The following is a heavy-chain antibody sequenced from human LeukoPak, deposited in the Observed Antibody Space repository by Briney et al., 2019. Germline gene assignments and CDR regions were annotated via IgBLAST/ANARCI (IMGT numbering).Heavy chain of an antibody. J-gene: IGHJ4*02. CDR3: AKTGGIAAAH. D-gene: IGHD6-13*01. V-gene: IGHV3-21*04. CDR2: ISSSSSYI. CDR1: GFTFSSYS. Sequence: GGSLRLSCAASGFTFSSYSMNWVRQAPGKGLEWVSSISSSSSYIYYADSVKGRFTISRDNSKNTLYLQMNSLRAEDTALYYCAKTGGIAAAHWGQGTLVTVSS.